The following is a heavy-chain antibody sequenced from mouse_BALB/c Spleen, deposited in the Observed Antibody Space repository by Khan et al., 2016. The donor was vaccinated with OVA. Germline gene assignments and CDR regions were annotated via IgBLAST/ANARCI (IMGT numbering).Heavy chain of an antibody. CDR2: ISNKANYNTT. J-gene: IGHJ4*01. Sequence: EVELVESGGGLVQPGGSLRLSCATSGFTFTDYYMSWVRQPPGKALEWLGVISNKANYNTTEYNPSVKGRFTIYRDNSQSILDLQMYTLRAEASATYYSAISGGREYGCDAMDYWGQGTSVTVSS. CDR1: GFTFTDYY. CDR3: AISGGREYGCDAMDY. V-gene: IGHV7-3*02. D-gene: IGHD1-2*01.